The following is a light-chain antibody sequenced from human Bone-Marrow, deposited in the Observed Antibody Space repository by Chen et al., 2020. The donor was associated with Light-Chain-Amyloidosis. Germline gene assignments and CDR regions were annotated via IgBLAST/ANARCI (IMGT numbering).Light chain of an antibody. CDR1: QTISSNY. CDR2: GSS. J-gene: IGKJ4*01. V-gene: IGKV3-20*01. Sequence: EIVLTQSPGTLSLSPGEGANLSCRASQTISSNYLTWYQQKFGQAPRLLIYGSSSMATCIPDRFTGSGSGTDFTLTINRLEPEDFAMYYCQQYGTSPLTFGGGTKVEIK. CDR3: QQYGTSPLT.